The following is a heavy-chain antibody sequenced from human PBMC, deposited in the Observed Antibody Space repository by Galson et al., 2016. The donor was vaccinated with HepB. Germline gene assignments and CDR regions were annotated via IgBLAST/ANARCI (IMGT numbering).Heavy chain of an antibody. J-gene: IGHJ5*02. CDR3: ARQGNTVVVLEPFDT. V-gene: IGHV4-39*01. D-gene: IGHD2-15*01. CDR2: IFYSGST. CDR1: GGSISSSSYY. Sequence: SETLSLTCTVSGGSISSSSYYWGWVRQSPGKGLEWIGSIFYSGSTYYSTSLKSRVTISVDTSKSQFSLKLTSVTAADTAMYFCARQGNTVVVLEPFDTWGQGTLVTVSS.